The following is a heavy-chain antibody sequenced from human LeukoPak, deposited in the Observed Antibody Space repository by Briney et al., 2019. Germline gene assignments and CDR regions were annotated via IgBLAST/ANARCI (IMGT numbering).Heavy chain of an antibody. V-gene: IGHV4-39*01. J-gene: IGHJ4*02. CDR1: DGSISSSSYY. Sequence: SETLSLTCTVSDGSISSSSYYWGWIRQPPGKGLEWIGSIYYSGRTYYNPSLKSRVTISVDTSKNQFSLKLSSVTAADTAVYYCARQIWRNDRNYFVYWGQGSPVTVSS. CDR2: IYYSGRT. D-gene: IGHD3-16*02. CDR3: ARQIWRNDRNYFVY.